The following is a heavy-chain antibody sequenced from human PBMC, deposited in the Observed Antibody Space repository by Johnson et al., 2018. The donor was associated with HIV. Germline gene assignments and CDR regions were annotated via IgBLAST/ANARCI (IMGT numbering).Heavy chain of an antibody. J-gene: IGHJ3*02. D-gene: IGHD4-17*01. V-gene: IGHV3-30-3*01. CDR3: VREFHSYGVTLGGAFDI. Sequence: QVQLVESGGGVVQAGRSLRLSCAASGFTFSSYAMHCVRQAPGKGLEWVAVISYDGSDKYYADSVKGRFTISRDNSKNTLYLPMRSLRAEDTAVYYCVREFHSYGVTLGGAFDIWGQGTMVTVSS. CDR1: GFTFSSYA. CDR2: ISYDGSDK.